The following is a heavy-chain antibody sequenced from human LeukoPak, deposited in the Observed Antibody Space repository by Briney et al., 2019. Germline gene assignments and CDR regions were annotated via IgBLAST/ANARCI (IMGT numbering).Heavy chain of an antibody. Sequence: ASVKVSCEASGYTFTSYYMHWVRQAPGQGLEWMGIINPSGGSTSYAQKFQGRVTMTRDMSTSTVYMELSSLRSEDTAVYYCARERGQIRELLHFDYWGQGTLVTVSS. CDR2: INPSGGST. CDR1: GYTFTSYY. CDR3: ARERGQIRELLHFDY. V-gene: IGHV1-46*01. D-gene: IGHD1-26*01. J-gene: IGHJ4*02.